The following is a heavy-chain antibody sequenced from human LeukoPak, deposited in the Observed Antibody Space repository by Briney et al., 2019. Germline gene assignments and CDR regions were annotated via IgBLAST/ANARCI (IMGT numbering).Heavy chain of an antibody. J-gene: IGHJ6*02. CDR3: ARVGTSSYYGMDV. CDR1: GYSFTSYW. V-gene: IGHV5-51*01. D-gene: IGHD2-2*01. CDR2: IYPGDSDT. Sequence: GESLKISCKGSGYSFTSYWIGWLRQMPGKGLEWMGIIYPGDSDTRYSPSFQGQVTISADKSISTAYLQWSSLKASDTAMYYCARVGTSSYYGMDVWGQGTTVTVSS.